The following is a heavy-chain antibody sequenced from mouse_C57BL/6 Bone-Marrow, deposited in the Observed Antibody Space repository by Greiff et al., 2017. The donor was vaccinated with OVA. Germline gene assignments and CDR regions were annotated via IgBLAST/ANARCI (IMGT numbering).Heavy chain of an antibody. Sequence: QVQLQQPGAELVRPGSSVKLSCKASGYTFTSYWMDWVKQRPGQGLEWIGNIYPSDSETHYNQKFKDKATLTVDKSSSTAYMQLSSLTSEDSAVYYCARRDLHCYGSSHWYFDVWGTGTTVTVSA. D-gene: IGHD1-1*01. V-gene: IGHV1-61*01. CDR2: IYPSDSET. CDR3: ARRDLHCYGSSHWYFDV. J-gene: IGHJ1*03. CDR1: GYTFTSYW.